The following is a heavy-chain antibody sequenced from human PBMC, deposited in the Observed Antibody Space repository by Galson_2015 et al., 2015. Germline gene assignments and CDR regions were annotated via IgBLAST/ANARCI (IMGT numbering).Heavy chain of an antibody. Sequence: SLRLSCAASGFTFSSYGMHWVRQAPGKGLEWVAVIWYDGSNKYYADSVKGRFTISRDNSKNTLYLQMNSLRAEDTAVYYCARDGGNWNLNAYYYGMDVWGQGTTVTVSS. CDR2: IWYDGSNK. D-gene: IGHD1-7*01. CDR3: ARDGGNWNLNAYYYGMDV. V-gene: IGHV3-33*01. J-gene: IGHJ6*02. CDR1: GFTFSSYG.